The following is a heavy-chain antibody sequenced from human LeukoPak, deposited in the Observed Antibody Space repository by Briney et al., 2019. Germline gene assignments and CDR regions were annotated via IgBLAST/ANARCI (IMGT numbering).Heavy chain of an antibody. Sequence: SETLSLTCTVSGGAIRSHYWNWIRQPAGKGLEWIGRIYSSGYTNDNPFLKSRITMSVDMSKNQFSLRLNSVTAADTAVYYCARDLVGAETGFDPWGQGTLVTVSS. V-gene: IGHV4-4*07. J-gene: IGHJ5*02. CDR1: GGAIRSHY. D-gene: IGHD2-15*01. CDR3: ARDLVGAETGFDP. CDR2: IYSSGYT.